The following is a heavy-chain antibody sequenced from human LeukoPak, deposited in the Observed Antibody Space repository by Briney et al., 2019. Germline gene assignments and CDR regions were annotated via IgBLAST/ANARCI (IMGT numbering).Heavy chain of an antibody. Sequence: SEILSLTCAVYGGSFSGYYWNWIRQPPGKGLEWIGEINHSGSTNYNPSLKSRVTISVDTSKNQFSLKLSSVTAADTAVYYCARDRRCSSTSCPDGLWFDPWGQGTLVTVSS. D-gene: IGHD2-2*01. CDR2: INHSGST. J-gene: IGHJ5*02. V-gene: IGHV4-34*01. CDR3: ARDRRCSSTSCPDGLWFDP. CDR1: GGSFSGYY.